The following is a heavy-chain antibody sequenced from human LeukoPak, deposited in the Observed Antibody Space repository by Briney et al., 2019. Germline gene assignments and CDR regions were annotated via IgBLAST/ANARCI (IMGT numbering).Heavy chain of an antibody. V-gene: IGHV4-59*01. J-gene: IGHJ4*02. D-gene: IGHD6-13*01. CDR3: ARAPGHSSILFDY. CDR1: GDSISSYY. Sequence: SETLSLTCTVSGDSISSYYWSWIRQPPGKGLEWIGYIYYSGSTNYNPSLKSRVTISVDTSKNQFSLKLSSVTAADTAVYYCARAPGHSSILFDYWGQGTLVTVSS. CDR2: IYYSGST.